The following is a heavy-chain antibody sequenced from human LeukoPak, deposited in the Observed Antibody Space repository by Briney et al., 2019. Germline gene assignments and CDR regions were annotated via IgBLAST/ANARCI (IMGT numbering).Heavy chain of an antibody. CDR1: GFTLNTYG. V-gene: IGHV3-23*01. D-gene: IGHD3-22*01. J-gene: IGHJ4*02. CDR3: AKDPHDTSGYYLDY. Sequence: GGSLRLSCAASGFTLNTYGMSWVRQAPGKGLEWVSSINGNGGSTFYADSVRGRFTISGDNPQNTLYLEMNSLRAEDSAVYYCAKDPHDTSGYYLDYWGQGTRVTVSS. CDR2: INGNGGST.